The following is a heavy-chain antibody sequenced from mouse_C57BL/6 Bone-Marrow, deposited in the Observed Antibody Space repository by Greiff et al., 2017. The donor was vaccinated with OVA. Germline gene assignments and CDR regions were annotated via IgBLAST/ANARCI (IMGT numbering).Heavy chain of an antibody. CDR1: GYTFTNYW. CDR3: ARSDYGPQLRAMDY. D-gene: IGHD1-1*01. Sequence: QVQLQQSGAELVRPGTSVKMSCKASGYTFTNYWIGWAKQRPGHGLEWIGDIYPGGGYTNYNEKFKGKATLTADKSSNTAYMQFSSLTSEDSAIYYCARSDYGPQLRAMDYWGQGTSVTVSS. V-gene: IGHV1-63*01. CDR2: IYPGGGYT. J-gene: IGHJ4*01.